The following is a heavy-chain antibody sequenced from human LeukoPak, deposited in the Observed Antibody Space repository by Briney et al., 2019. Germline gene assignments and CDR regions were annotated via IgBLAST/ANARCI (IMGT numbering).Heavy chain of an antibody. CDR3: ARDHRLQNYDFWSGYYGLGDYYYMDV. CDR1: GYSISSGYY. D-gene: IGHD3-3*01. CDR2: IYHSGST. Sequence: SETLSLTCTVSGYSISSGYYWGWLRQPPGKGLEWIGSIYHSGSTYYNPSLKSRVTISVDTSKNQFSLKLSSVTATDTAVYYCARDHRLQNYDFWSGYYGLGDYYYMDVWGKGTTVTVSS. J-gene: IGHJ6*03. V-gene: IGHV4-38-2*02.